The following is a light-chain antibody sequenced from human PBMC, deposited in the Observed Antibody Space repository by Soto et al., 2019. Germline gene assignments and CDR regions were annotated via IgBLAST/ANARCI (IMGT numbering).Light chain of an antibody. Sequence: QSVLTQPASVCGSPGQSITISCTGTSSDVGGYDYVSWYQQLPGKAPKLMIYDVNNRPSGVSNRFSGSKSGNTASLTISGLQAEDEADYYCSSYTGTSTFVFGGGTKVTVL. J-gene: IGLJ1*01. CDR3: SSYTGTSTFV. CDR2: DVN. CDR1: SSDVGGYDY. V-gene: IGLV2-14*01.